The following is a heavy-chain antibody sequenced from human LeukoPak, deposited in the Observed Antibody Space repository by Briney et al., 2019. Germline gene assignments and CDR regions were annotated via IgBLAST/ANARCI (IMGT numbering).Heavy chain of an antibody. J-gene: IGHJ5*02. CDR3: AKSTPRYNWFDP. D-gene: IGHD4-17*01. V-gene: IGHV3-30-3*02. CDR1: GFTFTDHS. Sequence: GGSLRLSCVASGFTFTDHSMHWVRQAPGKGLEWVAVVANNERTIFYADSLKGRFTVSRDNSKNTVYLQMNSLRAEDTAVYYCAKSTPRYNWFDPWGQGTLVTVSS. CDR2: VANNERTI.